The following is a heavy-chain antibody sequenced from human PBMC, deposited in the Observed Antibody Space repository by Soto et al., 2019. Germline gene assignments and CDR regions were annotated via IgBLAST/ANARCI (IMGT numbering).Heavy chain of an antibody. Sequence: GGSLRLSCAASGFTFSDYYMSWIRQAPGKGLEWVSYSSSSSSYTNYADSVKGRFTISRDNAKNSLYLQMNSLRAEDTAVYYCARGQGWELLEGAFDIWGQGTMDTVSS. CDR3: ARGQGWELLEGAFDI. CDR1: GFTFSDYY. V-gene: IGHV3-11*05. D-gene: IGHD1-26*01. CDR2: SSSSSSYT. J-gene: IGHJ3*02.